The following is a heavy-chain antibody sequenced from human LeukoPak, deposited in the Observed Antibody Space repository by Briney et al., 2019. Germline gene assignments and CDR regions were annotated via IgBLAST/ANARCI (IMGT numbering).Heavy chain of an antibody. CDR3: AKDLGYYYGSGSYTYYYGMDV. Sequence: GGSLRLSCAASGFTFSSYGMHWVRQAPGKGLEWVAVISYDGSNKYYADSVKGRFTISRDNSKNTLYLQMNSLRAEDTTVYYCAKDLGYYYGSGSYTYYYGMDVWGQGTTVTVSS. V-gene: IGHV3-30*18. D-gene: IGHD3-10*01. CDR1: GFTFSSYG. CDR2: ISYDGSNK. J-gene: IGHJ6*02.